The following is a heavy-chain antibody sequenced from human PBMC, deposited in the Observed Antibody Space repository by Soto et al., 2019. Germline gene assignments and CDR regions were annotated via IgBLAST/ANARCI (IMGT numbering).Heavy chain of an antibody. D-gene: IGHD6-6*01. V-gene: IGHV3-30*03. CDR3: ATLSEYSTPRGY. Sequence: QVQLVESGGGVVQPGRSLRLSCAVSGFTFSSYGMHWVRQAPGKGLEWVAVISYDGSNKYYADSVKGRFTISRDNSKNTLYLQMNGLRAEDMAVYYCATLSEYSTPRGYWGQGTLVTVSS. CDR2: ISYDGSNK. J-gene: IGHJ4*02. CDR1: GFTFSSYG.